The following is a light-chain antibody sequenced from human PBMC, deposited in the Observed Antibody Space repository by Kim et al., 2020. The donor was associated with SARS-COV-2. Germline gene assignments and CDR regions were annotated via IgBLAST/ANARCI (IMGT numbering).Light chain of an antibody. V-gene: IGLV3-1*01. J-gene: IGLJ3*02. CDR1: KLGDKY. Sequence: SVSPGQTASITCSGAKLGDKYAYWYQQKPGQSPVLVIYQHTKRPSGISQRFSGSSSGNTATLTISPVQTVDEADYCCQAWDSSTAVFGGGTQLTVL. CDR3: QAWDSSTAV. CDR2: QHT.